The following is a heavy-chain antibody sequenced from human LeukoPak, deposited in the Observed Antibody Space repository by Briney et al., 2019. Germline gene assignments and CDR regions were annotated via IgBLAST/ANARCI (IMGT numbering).Heavy chain of an antibody. CDR1: GGTFSSYA. D-gene: IGHD6-13*01. CDR2: IIPIFGTA. Sequence: VASVKVSCKASGGTFSSYAISWVRQAPGQGLEWMGGIIPIFGTANYAQKFQGRVTITTDESTSTAYMELSSLRSEDTAVYYCARASLRYSSSWGFDPWGQGTLVTVSS. CDR3: ARASLRYSSSWGFDP. J-gene: IGHJ5*02. V-gene: IGHV1-69*05.